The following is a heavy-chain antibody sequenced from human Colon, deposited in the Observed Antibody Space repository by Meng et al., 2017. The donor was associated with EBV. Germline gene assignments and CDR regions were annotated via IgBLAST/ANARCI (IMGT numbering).Heavy chain of an antibody. CDR3: ARHFINWFDY. CDR1: GCSNYSDN. Sequence: PFASLSFPHTFVGCSNYSDNWSWVRQPVGMGWMWMEYIYSSGTTNYNPSLKRRFTISVATSKNQFTRKLSSVTAADTSVYYCARHFINWFDYWGQGTLVTVSS. CDR2: IYSSGTT. J-gene: IGHJ5*01. V-gene: IGHV4-59*08.